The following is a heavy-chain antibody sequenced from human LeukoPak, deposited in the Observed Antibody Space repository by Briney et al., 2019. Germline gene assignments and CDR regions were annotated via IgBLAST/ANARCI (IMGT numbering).Heavy chain of an antibody. V-gene: IGHV1-2*02. J-gene: IGHJ5*02. CDR3: ATGGSGLEDWFDP. CDR1: GYTFTGSY. D-gene: IGHD1-26*01. CDR2: INPNSGGT. Sequence: ASVKVSCKASGYTFTGSYMHWVRQAPGQGLEWMGWINPNSGGTNYAQKFQGRVAMTRDTSISTAYMALSRLRSDDTAVYYCATGGSGLEDWFDPWGQGTLVTVSS.